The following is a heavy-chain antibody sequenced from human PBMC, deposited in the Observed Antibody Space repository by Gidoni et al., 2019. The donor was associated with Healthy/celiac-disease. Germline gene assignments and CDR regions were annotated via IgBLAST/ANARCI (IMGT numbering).Heavy chain of an antibody. CDR3: ARDPSGYCSGGSCDY. Sequence: QVQLVQSGAEVTKPGSSVKVYCTASEATFSSNAISCVRQAPGPGLEWMGGIIPIFGTANYAQKFQGRVTITAYTSTSTPSMELSSLSSEDTAVYYCARDPSGYCSGGSCDYWGQGTLVTVSS. V-gene: IGHV1-69*06. CDR2: IIPIFGTA. D-gene: IGHD2-15*01. J-gene: IGHJ4*02. CDR1: EATFSSNA.